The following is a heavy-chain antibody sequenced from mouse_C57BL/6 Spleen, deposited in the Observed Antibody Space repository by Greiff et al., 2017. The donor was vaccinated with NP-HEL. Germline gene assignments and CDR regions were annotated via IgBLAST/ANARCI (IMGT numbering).Heavy chain of an antibody. V-gene: IGHV1-15*01. J-gene: IGHJ3*01. CDR1: GYTFTDYE. D-gene: IGHD3-2*02. Sequence: QVQLQQSGAELVRPGASVTLSCKASGYTFTDYEMHWVKQTPVHGLVWIGAIDPETGGTAYNQKFKGKAILTADKSSSTAYMELRSLTSEDSAVYYCTREGGSGWFAYWGQGTLVTVSA. CDR3: TREGGSGWFAY. CDR2: IDPETGGT.